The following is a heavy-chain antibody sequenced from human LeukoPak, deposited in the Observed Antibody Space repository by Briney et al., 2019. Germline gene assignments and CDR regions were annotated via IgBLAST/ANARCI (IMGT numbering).Heavy chain of an antibody. J-gene: IGHJ3*02. V-gene: IGHV4-30-2*01. CDR1: GGSISSGGYS. CDR3: ARRENYYDSSGYYYGAFDI. Sequence: SETLSLTCAVSGGSISSGGYSWSWIRQPPGKGLEWIGYIYHSESTYYNPSLKSRVTISVDRSKNQFSLKLSSVTAADTAVYYCARRENYYDSSGYYYGAFDIWGQGTMVTVSS. CDR2: IYHSEST. D-gene: IGHD3-22*01.